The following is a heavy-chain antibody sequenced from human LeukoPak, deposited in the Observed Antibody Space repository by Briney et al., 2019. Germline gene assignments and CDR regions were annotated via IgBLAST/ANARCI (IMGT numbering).Heavy chain of an antibody. D-gene: IGHD3-22*01. Sequence: GESLRLSCAASGFTFSSYGMHWVRQAPGKGLEWVAVISNDGSNKYYAESVKGRFTISRDNSKNTLYLQMNSLRGEDSAVYSCAKDYYDSSEYYYGMDVWGQGTTVTVSS. CDR3: AKDYYDSSEYYYGMDV. J-gene: IGHJ6*02. CDR1: GFTFSSYG. CDR2: ISNDGSNK. V-gene: IGHV3-30*18.